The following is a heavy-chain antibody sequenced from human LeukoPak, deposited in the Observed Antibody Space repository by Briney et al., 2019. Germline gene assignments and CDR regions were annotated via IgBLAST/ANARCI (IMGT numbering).Heavy chain of an antibody. CDR2: ISHDGNKK. Sequence: GGSLRLSCAASGFTFDSYGMHWVRQAPGKGLEWVAVISHDGNKKYYGDSVKGRFTISRDNSKKTVYLQMNSLRPEDAAVYYCAKDRAYGDWNRPETFCESWGQGTLVTVSS. D-gene: IGHD4-17*01. J-gene: IGHJ5*02. CDR3: AKDRAYGDWNRPETFCES. CDR1: GFTFDSYG. V-gene: IGHV3-30*18.